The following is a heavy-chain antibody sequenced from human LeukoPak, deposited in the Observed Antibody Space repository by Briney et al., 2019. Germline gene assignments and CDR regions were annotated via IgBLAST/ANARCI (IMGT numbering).Heavy chain of an antibody. D-gene: IGHD6-13*01. CDR2: IYHSGST. Sequence: SETLSLTCTVSGYSISSGYYWGWIRQPPGKGLEWIGSIYHSGSTYYNPSLKSRVTISVDTSKNQFSLKLSSVTAADTAVYYCARGGIAAAGPNYFDYWGQGTLVTVSS. CDR3: ARGGIAAAGPNYFDY. V-gene: IGHV4-38-2*02. CDR1: GYSISSGYY. J-gene: IGHJ4*02.